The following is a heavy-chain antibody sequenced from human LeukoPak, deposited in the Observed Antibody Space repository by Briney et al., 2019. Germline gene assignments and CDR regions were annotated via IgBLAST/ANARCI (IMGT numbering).Heavy chain of an antibody. CDR3: AKFGRTTSPVN. J-gene: IGHJ4*02. V-gene: IGHV3-7*01. CDR1: GFTFSNSW. CDR2: IRQNGSEK. Sequence: PGGSLRLSCAASGFTFSNSWMSWVRLAPGKGLEWVGNIRQNGSEKQYVDSVKGRFTISRDNAQNSLYLQMDSLRAEDTAVYYCAKFGRTTSPVNWGQGTLVTVSS. D-gene: IGHD3-16*01.